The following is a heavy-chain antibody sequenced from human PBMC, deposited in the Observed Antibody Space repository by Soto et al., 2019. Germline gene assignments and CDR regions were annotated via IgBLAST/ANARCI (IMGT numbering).Heavy chain of an antibody. V-gene: IGHV3-21*01. D-gene: IGHD3-10*01. J-gene: IGHJ4*02. CDR2: VSSSSAYI. CDR3: ARDLRFGAYLGGY. Sequence: EVQLVESGGGLVKPGGSLRLSCAASGFTFSSYTMNWVRQAPGKGLEWVSSVSSSSAYIYYADSVEGRFTISRDNAKNSLYLQMDSLRAEDTAVYYCARDLRFGAYLGGYWGQGTLVTVSS. CDR1: GFTFSSYT.